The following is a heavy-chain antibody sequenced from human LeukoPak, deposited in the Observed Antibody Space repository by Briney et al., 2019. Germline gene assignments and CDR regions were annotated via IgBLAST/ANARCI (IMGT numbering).Heavy chain of an antibody. J-gene: IGHJ6*03. V-gene: IGHV3-9*03. CDR1: GFTFDDYA. D-gene: IGHD1-26*01. CDR3: AKSSGSYYYYYYMDV. CDR2: ISWNSGSI. Sequence: QPGRSLRLSCAASGFTFDDYAMHWVRQAPGKGLEWVSGISWNSGSIGYADSVKGRFTISRDNAKNSLYLQMNSLGAEDMALYYCAKSSGSYYYYYYMDVWGKGTTVTVSS.